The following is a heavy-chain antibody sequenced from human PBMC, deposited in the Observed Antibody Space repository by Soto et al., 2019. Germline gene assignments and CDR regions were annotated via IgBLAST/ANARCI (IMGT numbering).Heavy chain of an antibody. J-gene: IGHJ6*02. CDR1: GFTFSSYA. CDR2: ISYDGSNK. D-gene: IGHD2-15*01. Sequence: QVQLVEAGGGVVQPGRSLRLSCAASGFTFSSYAMHWVRQAPDKGLEWVAVISYDGSNKYYADSVKGRFTISRDNSKNTLYLQMNSLRAEDTAVYYCARDLVVVAATYYYYGMDVWGQGTTVTVSS. V-gene: IGHV3-30-3*01. CDR3: ARDLVVVAATYYYYGMDV.